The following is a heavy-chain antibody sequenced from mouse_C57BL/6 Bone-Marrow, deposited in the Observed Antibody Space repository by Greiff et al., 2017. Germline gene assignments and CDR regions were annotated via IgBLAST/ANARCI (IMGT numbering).Heavy chain of an antibody. Sequence: EVQRVESGGGLVKPGGSLKLSCAASGFTFSSYAMSWVRQTPEKRLEWVATISDGGSYTYYPDNVKGRFTISRDNAKNNLYLQMSHLKSEDTAMYYCARGRTIVAYWYFEIWGTGTTVTVSS. J-gene: IGHJ1*03. CDR3: ARGRTIVAYWYFEI. V-gene: IGHV5-4*01. D-gene: IGHD2-5*01. CDR2: ISDGGSYT. CDR1: GFTFSSYA.